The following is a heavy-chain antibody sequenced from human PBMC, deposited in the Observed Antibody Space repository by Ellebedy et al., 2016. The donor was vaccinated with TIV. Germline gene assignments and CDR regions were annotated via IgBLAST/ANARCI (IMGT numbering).Heavy chain of an antibody. Sequence: GGSLRLSXAASGFTVSSSYMSWVRQAPGKGLEWVSVIYSGGSTYYADSVKGRFTISRHNSKNTLYLQMNSLRAEDTAVYYCASGYCGGDCYFSGAFDIWGLGTMVTVSS. CDR3: ASGYCGGDCYFSGAFDI. CDR2: IYSGGST. V-gene: IGHV3-53*04. J-gene: IGHJ3*02. CDR1: GFTVSSSY. D-gene: IGHD2-21*02.